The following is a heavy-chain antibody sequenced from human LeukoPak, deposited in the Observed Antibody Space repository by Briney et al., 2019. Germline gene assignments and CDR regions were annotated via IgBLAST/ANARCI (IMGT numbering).Heavy chain of an antibody. D-gene: IGHD2-2*01. CDR2: IHPTGNL. CDR3: ARGADAHKVAY. J-gene: IGHJ4*02. V-gene: IGHV4-31*11. CDR1: GGSIKGGGYY. Sequence: PSQTLSLTCAAAGGSIKGGGYYWNWVRQHPGKGLEWIGCIHPTGNLYYNPSLTVRSTISVDTSKSHFSLNLTSVTAADTAVYYCARGADAHKVAYWSQGTLVTVSS.